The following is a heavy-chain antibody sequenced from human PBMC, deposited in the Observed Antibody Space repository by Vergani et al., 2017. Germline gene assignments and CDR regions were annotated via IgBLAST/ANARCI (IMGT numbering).Heavy chain of an antibody. Sequence: QVQLQESGPGLVKPSETLSLTCTVSGDSVISTDYHWGWIRQPPGKGLEWIGSMDYSGSTSYNPSLETRMSISFETPKNQFSLRLTSVTSAATAVYYCASTRGACRAAYCHSYDFWGPGTLVGVSS. J-gene: IGHJ4*02. D-gene: IGHD2-15*01. V-gene: IGHV4-39*01. CDR3: ASTRGACRAAYCHSYDF. CDR1: GDSVISTDYH. CDR2: MDYSGST.